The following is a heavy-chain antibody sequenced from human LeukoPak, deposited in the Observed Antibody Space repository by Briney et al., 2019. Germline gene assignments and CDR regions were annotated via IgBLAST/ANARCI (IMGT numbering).Heavy chain of an antibody. CDR2: ISCSGGNT. J-gene: IGHJ4*02. CDR3: AKDLAVYYDSSGYYCGFDY. V-gene: IGHV3-23*01. D-gene: IGHD3-22*01. Sequence: PGGSLRLSCAASGFTFSSYAMIWHPQAPGKGLEWVSAISCSGGNTYYADHVKGRFTISRDNSKKTLYRQMTSLRAKDTAVYYCAKDLAVYYDSSGYYCGFDYWGQGTLVTVSS. CDR1: GFTFSSYA.